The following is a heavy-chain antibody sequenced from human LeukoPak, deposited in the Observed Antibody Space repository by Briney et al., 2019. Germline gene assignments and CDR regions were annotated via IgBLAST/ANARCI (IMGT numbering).Heavy chain of an antibody. J-gene: IGHJ6*03. Sequence: GESLKISCKGSGYSFTSYWIGWVRQMPGKGLEWMGIIYPGDSDTRYSPSFQGQVTISADKSISTAYLQWGSLKASDTAMYYCARHGCSSTSCYGPYYYYYMDVWGKGTTVTVSS. CDR3: ARHGCSSTSCYGPYYYYYMDV. D-gene: IGHD2-2*01. CDR1: GYSFTSYW. V-gene: IGHV5-51*01. CDR2: IYPGDSDT.